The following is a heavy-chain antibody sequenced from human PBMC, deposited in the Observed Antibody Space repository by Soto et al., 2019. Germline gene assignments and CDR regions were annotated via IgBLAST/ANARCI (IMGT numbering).Heavy chain of an antibody. CDR2: ISGSGNTI. CDR1: GFTFSNYS. Sequence: EVQLVESGGGLVQPGGSLRLSCAASGFTFSNYSMNWVRQAPGKGLEWVSYISGSGNTIYYADSVKGRFTISRDNAKNSLSLQMNSLRDEDTAVYYCGRFVIAVANTRYWYFDLWGRGTLVTVSS. V-gene: IGHV3-48*02. D-gene: IGHD6-19*01. CDR3: GRFVIAVANTRYWYFDL. J-gene: IGHJ2*01.